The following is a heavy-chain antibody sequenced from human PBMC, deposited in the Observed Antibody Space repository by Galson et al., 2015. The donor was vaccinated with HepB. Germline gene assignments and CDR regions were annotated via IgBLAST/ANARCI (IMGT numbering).Heavy chain of an antibody. V-gene: IGHV3-23*01. CDR1: GFTFSSYA. CDR3: AKGVPAGGSGSFRSYV. D-gene: IGHD3-10*01. Sequence: SLRLSCAASGFTFSSYAMSWIRQAPGKGLEWVSAISGSGGSTYYADSVKGRFTISRDNSKNTLYLQMNSLRAEDTAVYYCAKGVPAGGSGSFRSYVWGQGTTVTVSS. CDR2: ISGSGGST. J-gene: IGHJ6*02.